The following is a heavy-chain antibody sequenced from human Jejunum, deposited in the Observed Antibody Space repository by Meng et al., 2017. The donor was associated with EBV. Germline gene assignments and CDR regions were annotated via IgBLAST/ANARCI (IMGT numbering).Heavy chain of an antibody. CDR2: INGDGSRT. CDR1: GFTFSGFW. J-gene: IGHJ4*02. CDR3: AKDRNYYIDY. V-gene: IGHV3-74*01. Sequence: EVSLGESGGCLIQPGGSLRLSCAASGFTFSGFWMYWVRQVPGKGLVWISRINGDGSRTTYADSVKDRFTISRDNAKNTLYLQMNSLRAEDTAVYYCAKDRNYYIDYWGQGTLVTVSS.